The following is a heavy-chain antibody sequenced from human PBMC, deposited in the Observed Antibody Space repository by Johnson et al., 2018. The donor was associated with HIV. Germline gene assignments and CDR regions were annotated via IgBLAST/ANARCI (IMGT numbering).Heavy chain of an antibody. D-gene: IGHD3-22*01. V-gene: IGHV3-43D*03. J-gene: IGHJ3*02. Sequence: VQLVESGGVVVHPGGSLRLSCETSRFTFDDYAMHWVRQAPGKGLEWVSLINWDGDSTYYADSVKGRFTISRDNAKNSLYLQMNSLRAEDTAVYYCARGRPSGSHDAFDIWGQGTMVTVSS. CDR1: RFTFDDYA. CDR2: INWDGDST. CDR3: ARGRPSGSHDAFDI.